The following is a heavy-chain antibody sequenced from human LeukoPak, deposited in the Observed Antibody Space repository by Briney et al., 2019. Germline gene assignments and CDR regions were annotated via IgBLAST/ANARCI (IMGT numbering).Heavy chain of an antibody. CDR3: AGGARRQQPFDY. D-gene: IGHD6-13*01. V-gene: IGHV3-66*01. Sequence: QPGWSLRLSCAASEFTVSSNYMTWVRQAPGKGLEWVSVIYSGGSTYYADSVKGRFTIPRDNSKNTLYLQMNSLRAEDTAVYYCAGGARRQQPFDYWGQGTLVTVSS. CDR1: EFTVSSNY. J-gene: IGHJ4*02. CDR2: IYSGGST.